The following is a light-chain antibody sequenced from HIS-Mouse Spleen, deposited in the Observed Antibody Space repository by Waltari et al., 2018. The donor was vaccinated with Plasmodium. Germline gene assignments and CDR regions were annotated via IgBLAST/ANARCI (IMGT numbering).Light chain of an antibody. J-gene: IGKJ2*01. CDR1: QSVSSN. CDR3: QQYNNWPPYT. Sequence: EIVMTQSPATLSVSPGERATLSCRASQSVSSNLAWYQQKPGQAPRRLIYGASTRATGIPARFSGSGSGTECTLTISSLQSEDFAVYYCQQYNNWPPYTFGQGTKLEIK. V-gene: IGKV3-15*01. CDR2: GAS.